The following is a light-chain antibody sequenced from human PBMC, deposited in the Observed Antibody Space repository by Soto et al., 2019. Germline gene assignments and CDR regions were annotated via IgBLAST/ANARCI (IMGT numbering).Light chain of an antibody. J-gene: IGKJ2*01. V-gene: IGKV3-20*01. CDR1: QSVNSNF. CDR3: QQYGRSPLMYT. Sequence: EIVLTQSPGTLSLSPGERATLSCRASQSVNSNFLAWYQQKPGLAPRLLIYGASTRAAGVPDRFSGSGSGTDFTLTITRLEPEDFAVYYCQQYGRSPLMYTFGQGTKLGVK. CDR2: GAS.